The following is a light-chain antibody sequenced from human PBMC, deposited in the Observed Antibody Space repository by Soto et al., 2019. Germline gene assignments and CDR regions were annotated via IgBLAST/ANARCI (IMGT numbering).Light chain of an antibody. J-gene: IGKJ2*01. V-gene: IGKV3-20*01. CDR3: QQFGDSPPYT. CDR1: QSVSGSY. Sequence: EVVLTQSPGTLSLSPGERATLSCTASQSVSGSYLAWYQQKPGQAPRLLIYGASRRATGIPDRFSGSGSGTDFTLTISRLEPEDFAVYYCQQFGDSPPYTFGQGTKVEIK. CDR2: GAS.